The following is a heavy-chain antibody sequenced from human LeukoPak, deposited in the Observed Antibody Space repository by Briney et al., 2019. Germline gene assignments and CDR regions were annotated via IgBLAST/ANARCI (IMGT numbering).Heavy chain of an antibody. V-gene: IGHV4-39*01. J-gene: IGHJ6*03. CDR3: ASVRRGFGESSKYYSYYYMDV. D-gene: IGHD3-10*01. CDR2: IYYSGGT. CDR1: GGSISSSSCY. Sequence: PSETLSLTCTVSGGSISSSSCYWGWIRQPPGKGLEWIGSIYYSGGTYYNPSLKSRVTISVDTSKNQFSLKLSAVTAADTAVYFCASVRRGFGESSKYYSYYYMDVWGNGTTVTISS.